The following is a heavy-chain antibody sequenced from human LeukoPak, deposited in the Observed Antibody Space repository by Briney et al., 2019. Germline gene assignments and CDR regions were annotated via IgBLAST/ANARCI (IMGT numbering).Heavy chain of an antibody. J-gene: IGHJ4*02. D-gene: IGHD3-10*01. V-gene: IGHV1-46*01. CDR3: ARDEFIRRYFDY. CDR1: GYTFTSYY. CDR2: INPSGGST. Sequence: GASVKVSCKASGYTFTSYYMHWVRQAPGQGLEWMGIINPSGGSTSYAQKFQGRVTVTRDTSTSTVYMELSSLRSEDTAAYYCARDEFIRRYFDYWGQGTLVTVSS.